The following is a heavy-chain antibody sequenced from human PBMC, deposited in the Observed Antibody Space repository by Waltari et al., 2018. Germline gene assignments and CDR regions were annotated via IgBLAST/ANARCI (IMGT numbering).Heavy chain of an antibody. J-gene: IGHJ1*01. V-gene: IGHV3-30*01. CDR3: AKAEYSNWRKIKEYFQH. CDR2: ISFDGSIT. Sequence: QVQLVESGGGVVQPGRSLRLSCEASGFSFSSYAMHWVRQAPGKGLEWVTVISFDGSITVYADSVKGRFTVSRDNSKNTLFLERNSLRPEDTAVYYCAKAEYSNWRKIKEYFQHWGQGTLVTVSS. D-gene: IGHD2-21*01. CDR1: GFSFSSYA.